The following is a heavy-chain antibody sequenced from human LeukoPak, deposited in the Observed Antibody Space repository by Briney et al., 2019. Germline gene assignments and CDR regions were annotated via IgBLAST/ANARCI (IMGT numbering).Heavy chain of an antibody. Sequence: ASVKVSCTASGYTFTNYGIGCVRHAPGQGLEWMGWISAYSGHTDYAQKIQGSVTMTTDTSTNTAYMELRTLRSDDTAVYYCARRQNYYDSSGYHYPWGQGTLVTVSS. V-gene: IGHV1-18*01. D-gene: IGHD3-22*01. CDR2: ISAYSGHT. CDR3: ARRQNYYDSSGYHYP. CDR1: GYTFTNYG. J-gene: IGHJ5*02.